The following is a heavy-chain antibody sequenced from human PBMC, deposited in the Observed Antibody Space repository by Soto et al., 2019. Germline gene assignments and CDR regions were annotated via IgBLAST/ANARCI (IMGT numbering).Heavy chain of an antibody. D-gene: IGHD3-22*01. CDR1: GYSFITYG. V-gene: IGHV1-18*01. CDR3: ARGPTDYYDKSGDYCLDY. J-gene: IGHJ4*02. Sequence: QVQLVQSGAEVKTPGASVMVSCKGSGYSFITYGMSWVRQAPGQGLEWVGWISTYNGNTKYVESLQGRVTMTTDTTTSTAYMELRSLRSDDTAVYYCARGPTDYYDKSGDYCLDYWGQGTLVTVSP. CDR2: ISTYNGNT.